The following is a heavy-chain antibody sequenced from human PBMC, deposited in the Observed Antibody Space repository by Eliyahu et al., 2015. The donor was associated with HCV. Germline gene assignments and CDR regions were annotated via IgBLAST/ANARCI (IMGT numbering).Heavy chain of an antibody. V-gene: IGHV1-8*01. D-gene: IGHD3-16*01. J-gene: IGHJ4*02. CDR3: ARGGDLDY. CDR2: INPDTGNT. Sequence: QVQLVQSGAEVKKPGASVKVSCKASGYTFSSYDINWVRQATGQGLEWLGWINPDTGNTGYAQKFQGRVTMTRHTSISTAYMELNSLTSADTALYYCARGGDLDYWGQGTLVTVSS. CDR1: GYTFSSYD.